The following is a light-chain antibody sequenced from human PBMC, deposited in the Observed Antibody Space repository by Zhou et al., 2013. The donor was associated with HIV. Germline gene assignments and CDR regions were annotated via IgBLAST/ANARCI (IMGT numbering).Light chain of an antibody. Sequence: EIVLTQSPGTLSLSLGERATLSCRASQSVSSSYLAWYQQKPGQAPRLLIYGASSRATGIPDRFSGSGSGTDFTLTISRLEPEDFAVYYCQHYGXSLWTFGQGTKVKSN. CDR1: QSVSSSY. J-gene: IGKJ1*01. CDR2: GAS. V-gene: IGKV3-20*01. CDR3: QHYGXSLWT.